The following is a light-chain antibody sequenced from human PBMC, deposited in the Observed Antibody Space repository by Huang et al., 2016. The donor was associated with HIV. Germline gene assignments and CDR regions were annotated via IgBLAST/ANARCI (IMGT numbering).Light chain of an antibody. CDR1: HSVSSN. V-gene: IGKV3-15*01. CDR2: GAS. Sequence: EILMTQSPGTLSVSPGERVSLSCRASHSVSSNLAWYQQKRGQAPRLLIYGASTRATGIPARFSGSGSGTEFTLTISSLQSEDFAVYYCHQYNNWPESFGQGTKVEIK. CDR3: HQYNNWPES. J-gene: IGKJ1*01.